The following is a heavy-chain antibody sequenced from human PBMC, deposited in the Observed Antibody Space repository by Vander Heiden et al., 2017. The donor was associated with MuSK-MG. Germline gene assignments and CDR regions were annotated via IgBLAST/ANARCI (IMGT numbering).Heavy chain of an antibody. Sequence: QVQLQEPGPGLVKPPQTLSLTCTVSGGPISSGNYYWSWIRQHPGKGLEWIGYIYYSGSTSYNPSLKSRVTISVDTSKNQFSLKLSSVTAADTAVYYCARAGRTSRAGYYYMDVWGKGTTVTVSS. J-gene: IGHJ6*03. CDR3: ARAGRTSRAGYYYMDV. CDR1: GGPISSGNYY. V-gene: IGHV4-31*03. D-gene: IGHD2-2*01. CDR2: IYYSGST.